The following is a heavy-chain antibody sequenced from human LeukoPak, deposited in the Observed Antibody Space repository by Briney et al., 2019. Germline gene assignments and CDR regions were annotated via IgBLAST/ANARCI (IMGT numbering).Heavy chain of an antibody. CDR2: ISSSSSII. CDR3: ARDRDIEGSPDY. CDR1: GFTFSRYS. J-gene: IGHJ4*02. Sequence: GGSLRLPCAPSGFTFSRYSMNGVRQPPGKGQEWVSYISSSSSIIHYADSVKGRFTISRDNAINSLYLQMNSLRAEDTAVYYCARDRDIEGSPDYWGQGTLVTVSS. V-gene: IGHV3-48*01. D-gene: IGHD3-10*01.